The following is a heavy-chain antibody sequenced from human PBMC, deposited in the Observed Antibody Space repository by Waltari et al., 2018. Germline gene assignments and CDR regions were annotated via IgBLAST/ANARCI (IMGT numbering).Heavy chain of an antibody. CDR1: GVSLSTSGVG. D-gene: IGHD1-26*01. Sequence: QITLKESGPSLVKPTQALTLPCTFSGVSLSTSGVGVSWVRQPPGKALDWLGILYWNDAKYYSPSLKRRLTITKDTSKDQVVLTMTNMDPVDTATYYCAHRLRRRDGYYDCDYWGQGTLVTVSS. CDR3: AHRLRRRDGYYDCDY. J-gene: IGHJ4*02. CDR2: LYWNDAK. V-gene: IGHV2-5*01.